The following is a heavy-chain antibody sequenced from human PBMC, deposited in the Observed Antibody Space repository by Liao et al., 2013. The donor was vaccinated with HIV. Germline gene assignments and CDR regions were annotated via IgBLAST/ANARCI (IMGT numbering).Heavy chain of an antibody. CDR3: ARFDRPYGPTGGFDY. Sequence: QVQLQESGPGLVKPSQTLSLTCTVSGGSISSYYWSWIRQPAGKGLEWIGRIGLIYTSGSTNYNPSLKSRVTMSVDTSKNQFSLKLSSVTAADTAVYYCARFDRPYGPTGGFDYWGQGTLVTVSS. V-gene: IGHV4-4*07. CDR1: GGSISSYY. D-gene: IGHD3-10*01. CDR2: IYTSGST. J-gene: IGHJ4*02.